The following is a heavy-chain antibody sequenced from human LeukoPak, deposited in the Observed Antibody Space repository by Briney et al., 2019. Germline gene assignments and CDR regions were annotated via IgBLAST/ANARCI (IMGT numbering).Heavy chain of an antibody. CDR3: ARGSDHIVVVPAARAANYMDV. Sequence: SVKXSCKASGYTFTSYYMRWVRQAPGQGLEWMGIINPNGGSTSYAQKFQGRVTMTRDMSTSTAYMELRSLRSDDTAVYYCARGSDHIVVVPAARAANYMDVWGKGTTVTVSS. J-gene: IGHJ6*03. D-gene: IGHD2-2*01. V-gene: IGHV1-46*01. CDR2: INPNGGST. CDR1: GYTFTSYY.